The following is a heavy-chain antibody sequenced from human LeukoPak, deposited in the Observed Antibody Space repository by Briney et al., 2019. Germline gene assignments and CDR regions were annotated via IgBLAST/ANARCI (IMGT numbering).Heavy chain of an antibody. V-gene: IGHV1-8*03. CDR1: GYTYTSYD. D-gene: IGHD3-16*01. CDR2: MNPNSGNT. Sequence: ASVKVSCKGSGYTYTSYDIIWVRQATGQGLEWMGWMNPNSGNTGYAQKFQGRVTITRNTSISTAYMELSSLRSEDTAVYYCARGEDYPYYFDPWGQGTLVTVSS. J-gene: IGHJ4*02. CDR3: ARGEDYPYYFDP.